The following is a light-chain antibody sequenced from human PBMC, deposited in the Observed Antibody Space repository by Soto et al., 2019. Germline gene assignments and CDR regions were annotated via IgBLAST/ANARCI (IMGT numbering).Light chain of an antibody. CDR1: QDISNY. CDR3: LQHNGYPRT. Sequence: DIQMTQSPSAMSASVGDRVTITCRASQDISNYLAWFQQKPGKGPKRLIYAASSLQSGVPSRFSGSVSGTEFTLTISSLQPEDFATYYCLQHNGYPRTFGQGTKVEIK. CDR2: AAS. J-gene: IGKJ1*01. V-gene: IGKV1-17*03.